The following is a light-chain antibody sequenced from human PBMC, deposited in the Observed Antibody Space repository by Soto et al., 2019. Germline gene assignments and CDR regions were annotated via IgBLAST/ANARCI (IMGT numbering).Light chain of an antibody. CDR2: EVR. J-gene: IGLJ1*01. Sequence: QSALTQPASVSGSSGQSITISCTGTSSDVGSYNYVAWYQQFPGKTPKLMIYEVRNRPSGVSSRFSGSKSGNTASLTISGLQAEDEAEYFCSSYAGSYTWIFGSGTKLTVL. CDR3: SSYAGSYTWI. CDR1: SSDVGSYNY. V-gene: IGLV2-14*01.